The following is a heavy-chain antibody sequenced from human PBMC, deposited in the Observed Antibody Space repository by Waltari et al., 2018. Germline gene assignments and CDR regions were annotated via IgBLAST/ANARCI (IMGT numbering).Heavy chain of an antibody. CDR1: GGSIRPNYN. J-gene: IGHJ1*01. CDR3: GRIAFGDEGGYFQY. CDR2: MQYRGST. Sequence: QLQLQESGPGLVKPSETLSITCTASGGSIRPNYNWGWIRQPPGKGLEWMGNMQYRGSTFYNPSLESRVTISLDTWKNQFSLRLSSVGAADTAVYFCGRIAFGDEGGYFQYWGQGTLVTVSS. D-gene: IGHD4-17*01. V-gene: IGHV4-39*01.